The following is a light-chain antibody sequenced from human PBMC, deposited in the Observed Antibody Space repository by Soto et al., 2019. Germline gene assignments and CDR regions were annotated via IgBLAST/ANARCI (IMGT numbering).Light chain of an antibody. CDR3: QQYNAYSPWT. Sequence: DIHTNQSPSTLYASFGDRVTINCRASQSIMSWLAWYQQKPGKAPKLLIYKASDLDVGVPSRFAGSGSGTEFTLTISSLQPDDVATYYCQQYNAYSPWTFGQGTKVDI. V-gene: IGKV1-5*03. CDR2: KAS. J-gene: IGKJ1*01. CDR1: QSIMSW.